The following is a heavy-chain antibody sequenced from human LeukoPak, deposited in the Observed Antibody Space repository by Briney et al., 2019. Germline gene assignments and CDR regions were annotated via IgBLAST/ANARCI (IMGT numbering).Heavy chain of an antibody. D-gene: IGHD6-13*01. CDR3: ARHRSSSSWSDLYYFDY. Sequence: PSETLSLTCTVSGGSISSYYWSWIRQPPGKGLEWIGYIYYSGSTNYNPSLKSRVTISVDTSKNQFSLKLSSVTAADTAVYYCARHRSSSSWSDLYYFDYWGQGTLVTVSS. V-gene: IGHV4-59*08. CDR1: GGSISSYY. CDR2: IYYSGST. J-gene: IGHJ4*02.